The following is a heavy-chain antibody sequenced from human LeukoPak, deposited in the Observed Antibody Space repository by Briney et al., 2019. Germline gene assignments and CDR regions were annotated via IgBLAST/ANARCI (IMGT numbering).Heavy chain of an antibody. CDR2: IYGADAA. Sequence: GGSLRLSCAASGFNVSSNYMTWIRQAPGKGLEWVSLIYGADAAYYAESVRGRFIISRDNLKNTLFLQMNSLRVEDTALYYCVTSTGQQFIPYDYWGQGTHVTVSS. J-gene: IGHJ4*02. V-gene: IGHV3-66*02. D-gene: IGHD6-13*01. CDR1: GFNVSSNY. CDR3: VTSTGQQFIPYDY.